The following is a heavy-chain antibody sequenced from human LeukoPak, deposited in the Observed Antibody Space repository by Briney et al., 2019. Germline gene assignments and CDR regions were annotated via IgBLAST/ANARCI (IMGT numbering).Heavy chain of an antibody. D-gene: IGHD4-23*01. Sequence: PSETLSLTCTVSVDSISRYYWNWIRQPPGKGLEWIGCIFNSVTTSYNPSLKSRVTISTDTSKNQISLKLSSVTAADTAVYYCARDHPGADYGGPGVMDYWGQGTLVTVSS. J-gene: IGHJ4*02. CDR1: VDSISRYY. CDR2: IFNSVTT. V-gene: IGHV4-59*01. CDR3: ARDHPGADYGGPGVMDY.